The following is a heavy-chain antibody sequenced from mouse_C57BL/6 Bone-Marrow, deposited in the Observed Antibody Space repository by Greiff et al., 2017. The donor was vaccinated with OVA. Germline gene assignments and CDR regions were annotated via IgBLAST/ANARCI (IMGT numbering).Heavy chain of an antibody. CDR1: GYTFTSYW. Sequence: VQLQQPGAELVKPGASVKMSCTASGYTFTSYWITWVKQRPGQGLEWIGDIYPGSGSTNYTEKFKSKATLTVDTSSSTAYLQLSSLTSEDSAVYYCASPYYFDYWGQGTTLTVSS. V-gene: IGHV1-55*01. CDR3: ASPYYFDY. CDR2: IYPGSGST. J-gene: IGHJ2*01.